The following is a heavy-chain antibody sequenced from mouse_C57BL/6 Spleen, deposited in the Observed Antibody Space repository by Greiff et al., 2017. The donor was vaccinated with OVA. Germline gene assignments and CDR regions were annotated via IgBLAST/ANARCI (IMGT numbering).Heavy chain of an antibody. Sequence: EVNVVESGGDLVKPGGSLKLSCAASGFTFSSYGMSWVRQTPDKRLEWVATISSGGSYTYYPDSVKGRFTISRDNAKNTLYLQMSSLKSEDTAMYYCARQTAQATGDAMDYWGQGTSVTVSS. V-gene: IGHV5-6*01. CDR3: ARQTAQATGDAMDY. CDR2: ISSGGSYT. CDR1: GFTFSSYG. J-gene: IGHJ4*01. D-gene: IGHD3-2*02.